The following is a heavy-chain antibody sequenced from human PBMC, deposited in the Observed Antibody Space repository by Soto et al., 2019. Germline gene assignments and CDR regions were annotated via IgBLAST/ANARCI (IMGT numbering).Heavy chain of an antibody. CDR3: ARTSTPYYYYYYMDV. CDR1: GGTFSSYT. J-gene: IGHJ6*03. V-gene: IGHV1-69*02. CDR2: IIPILGIA. D-gene: IGHD2-2*01. Sequence: SVNVSCKASGGTFSSYTISWVRQAPGQGLEWMGRIIPILGIANYAQKFQGRVTITADKSTSTAYMELSSLRSEDTAVYYCARTSTPYYYYYYMDVWGKGTTVTVAS.